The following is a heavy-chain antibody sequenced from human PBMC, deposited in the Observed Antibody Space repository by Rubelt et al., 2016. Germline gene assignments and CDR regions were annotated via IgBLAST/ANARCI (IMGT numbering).Heavy chain of an antibody. Sequence: PGRSLRLSCAASGFTFSSYAMHWVRQAPGKGLEWVAVISYDGSNKYYADSVKGRFTISRDNSKNTLYLQMNSLRAEDTAVYYCASLISGWYEGLSYYYYGMDVWGQGTTVTVSS. D-gene: IGHD6-19*01. CDR3: ASLISGWYEGLSYYYYGMDV. CDR2: ISYDGSNK. J-gene: IGHJ6*02. V-gene: IGHV3-30*04. CDR1: GFTFSSYA.